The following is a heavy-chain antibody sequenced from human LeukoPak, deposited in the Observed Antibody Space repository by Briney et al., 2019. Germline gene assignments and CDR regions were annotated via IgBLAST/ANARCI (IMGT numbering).Heavy chain of an antibody. D-gene: IGHD1-26*01. CDR2: LYSSGIT. J-gene: IGHJ4*02. Sequence: GGSLRLSCAASGFGVSVNYMSWVRQAPGKGLEWVSVLYSSGITKYADSVKGRFTISRDNSENTLNLQMNSLRAEDTAVYYCAAKGNGYSGSYVFAHWGQGTLVTVSS. CDR1: GFGVSVNY. V-gene: IGHV3-66*01. CDR3: AAKGNGYSGSYVFAH.